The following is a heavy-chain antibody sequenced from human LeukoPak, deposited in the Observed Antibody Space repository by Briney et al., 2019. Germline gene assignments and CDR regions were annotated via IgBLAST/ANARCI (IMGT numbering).Heavy chain of an antibody. CDR3: ARDRPGGSSLDY. CDR2: IYYSGST. D-gene: IGHD6-13*01. J-gene: IGHJ4*02. CDR1: GGSISSYY. Sequence: SETLSLTCTVSGGSISSYYWSWIRQPPGKGLEWIGYIYYSGSTNYNPSLKGRVTISVDTSKNQFSLKLSSVTAADTAVYYCARDRPGGSSLDYWGQGTLVTVSS. V-gene: IGHV4-59*01.